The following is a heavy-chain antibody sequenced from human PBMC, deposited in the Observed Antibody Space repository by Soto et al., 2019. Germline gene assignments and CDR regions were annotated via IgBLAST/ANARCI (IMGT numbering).Heavy chain of an antibody. V-gene: IGHV3-53*02. J-gene: IGHJ5*02. CDR1: GFTVSSNY. CDR3: ARSQYCRGGSCYWFDP. D-gene: IGHD2-15*01. Sequence: EVQLVETGGGLIQPGGSLRLSCAASGFTVSSNYMSWVRQAPGKGLEWVSVIYSGGSTYYADSVKGRFTISRDNSKNTLYLQLNSLRAEDTAVYYCARSQYCRGGSCYWFDPWGQGTLVNVSS. CDR2: IYSGGST.